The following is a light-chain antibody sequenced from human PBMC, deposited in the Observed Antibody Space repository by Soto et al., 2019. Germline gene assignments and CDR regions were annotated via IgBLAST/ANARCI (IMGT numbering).Light chain of an antibody. CDR1: SGHSSYA. V-gene: IGLV4-69*01. Sequence: QPVLTQSPSASASLGASVKLTCTLSSGHSSYAIAWHQQQPEKGPRYLMKLNSDGSHSKGDGIPDRFSGSSSGAERYLTISSLQSEDEADYCCQTWGTGSWVFGGGTKLTVL. CDR3: QTWGTGSWV. J-gene: IGLJ3*02. CDR2: LNSDGSH.